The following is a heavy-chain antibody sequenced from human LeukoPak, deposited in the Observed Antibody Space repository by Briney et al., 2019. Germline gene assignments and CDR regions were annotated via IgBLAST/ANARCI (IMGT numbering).Heavy chain of an antibody. CDR3: ARDLDIAAAGFDY. V-gene: IGHV3-30*04. CDR2: ISYDGSNI. D-gene: IGHD6-13*01. CDR1: GFSFSRFA. J-gene: IGHJ4*02. Sequence: GGSLRLSCAASGFSFSRFAMHWVRQAPGKGLEWVAVISYDGSNIHYADPVKGRFTISRDNSKNTLYMQMSSLRAEDTAMYHCARDLDIAAAGFDYWGQGTLVTVSS.